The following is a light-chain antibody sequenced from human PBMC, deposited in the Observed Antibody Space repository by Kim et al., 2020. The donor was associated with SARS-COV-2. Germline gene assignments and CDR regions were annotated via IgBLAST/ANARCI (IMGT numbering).Light chain of an antibody. CDR2: DVT. Sequence: GQSVTNSCTGTSSDIGGYNYVSWYQHHPGKAPKLIIYDVTKRPSGVPDRFSGSKSGNTASLTISGLQAEDETDYYCCSYAGSYVLVFGGGTQLTVL. V-gene: IGLV2-11*01. CDR1: SSDIGGYNY. CDR3: CSYAGSYVLV. J-gene: IGLJ2*01.